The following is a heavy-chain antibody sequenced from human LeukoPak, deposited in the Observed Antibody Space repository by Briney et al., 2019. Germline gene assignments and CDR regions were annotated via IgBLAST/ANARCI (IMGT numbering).Heavy chain of an antibody. CDR3: ARTTMVRGTYYMDV. CDR2: INHSGST. V-gene: IGHV4-34*01. CDR1: GGSFSGYY. Sequence: SETLSLTCAVYGGSFSGYYWNWIRQPPGKGLEWIGEINHSGSTNYNPSLKSRVTISVDTSKNQFSLKLSSVTAADTAVYYCARTTMVRGTYYMDVWGKGTTVTVSS. J-gene: IGHJ6*03. D-gene: IGHD3-10*01.